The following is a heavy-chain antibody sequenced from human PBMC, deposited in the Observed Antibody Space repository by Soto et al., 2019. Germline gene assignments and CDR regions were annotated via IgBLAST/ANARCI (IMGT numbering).Heavy chain of an antibody. V-gene: IGHV1-18*01. CDR2: ISGYDGQT. J-gene: IGHJ6*02. CDR3: AREGEMPYYYYGLDV. D-gene: IGHD3-16*01. CDR1: GYTFTTYG. Sequence: QVQLVQSGAEVRKPGASVKVSCKASGYTFTTYGITWVRQAPGQGLEWMGWISGYDGQTKYAQKFQGRIIMTTYTSTSTVYMDLRSLRSDDTAVYYCAREGEMPYYYYGLDVWGQGTTVTVSS.